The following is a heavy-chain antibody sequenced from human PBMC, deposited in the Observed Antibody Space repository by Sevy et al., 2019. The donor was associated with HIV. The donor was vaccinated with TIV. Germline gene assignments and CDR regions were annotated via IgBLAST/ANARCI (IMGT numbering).Heavy chain of an antibody. J-gene: IGHJ4*02. CDR1: GFTFSSYG. CDR3: AKDYEPGIAAAYYFDY. D-gene: IGHD6-13*01. V-gene: IGHV3-30*18. CDR2: ISYDGSNK. Sequence: GGSLRLSCAASGFTFSSYGMHWVRQAPGKGLEWVAVISYDGSNKYYADSVKGRFTISRDNSRNTLYLQMNSLRAEDTAVYYCAKDYEPGIAAAYYFDYWGQGTLVTVSS.